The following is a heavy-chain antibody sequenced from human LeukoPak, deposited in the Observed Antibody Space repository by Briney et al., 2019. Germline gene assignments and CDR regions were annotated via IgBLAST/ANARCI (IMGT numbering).Heavy chain of an antibody. CDR1: GYSFTSYW. J-gene: IGHJ4*02. D-gene: IGHD1-26*01. V-gene: IGHV5-51*01. CDR3: ARRRDLYSGSYYPFDY. Sequence: GESLKISCLGSGYSFTSYWIGWVRQMPGKGQKWMGIIYPGDSDARYSPSFQGQVTISADKSISTAYLQWSSLKASDTAMYYCARRRDLYSGSYYPFDYWGQGTLVTVSS. CDR2: IYPGDSDA.